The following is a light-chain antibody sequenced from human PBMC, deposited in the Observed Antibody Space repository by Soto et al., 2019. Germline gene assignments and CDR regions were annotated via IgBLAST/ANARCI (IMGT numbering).Light chain of an antibody. CDR2: GNS. CDR3: QSYDSSLRVV. V-gene: IGLV1-40*01. Sequence: QLVLTQPPSVSGAPGQRVTISCTGSSSNIGAGYDVHWYQQLPGTAPKLLIYGNSNRPSGVPDRFSGSKSGTSASLAITGLQAEDEADYYCQSYDSSLRVVFGGGTK. CDR1: SSNIGAGYD. J-gene: IGLJ2*01.